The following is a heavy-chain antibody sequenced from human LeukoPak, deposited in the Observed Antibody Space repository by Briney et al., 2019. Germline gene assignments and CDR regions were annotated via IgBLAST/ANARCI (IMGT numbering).Heavy chain of an antibody. CDR3: ARGGRPRWLHFAEYFQH. J-gene: IGHJ1*01. V-gene: IGHV4-39*07. D-gene: IGHD5-24*01. Sequence: SETLSLTCTVSGGSISSGGYYWSWIRQPPGKGLEWIGEINHSGSTNYNPSLKSRVTISVDTSKNQFSLKLSSVTAADTAVYYCARGGRPRWLHFAEYFQHWGQGTLVTVSS. CDR1: GGSISSGGYY. CDR2: INHSGST.